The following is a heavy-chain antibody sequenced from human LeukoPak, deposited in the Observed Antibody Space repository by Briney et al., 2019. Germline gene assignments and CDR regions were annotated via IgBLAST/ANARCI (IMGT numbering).Heavy chain of an antibody. Sequence: PSETLSLTCAVYGGSFSGYYWSWIRQPPGKGLEWIGEINHSGSTNYNPSLKSRVTISLDTSKNQFSLRLSSVTAADTAVYYCARSKDTYYYDSSGYYSQTDAFDIWGQGTMVTVSS. CDR2: INHSGST. J-gene: IGHJ3*02. V-gene: IGHV4-34*01. CDR3: ARSKDTYYYDSSGYYSQTDAFDI. CDR1: GGSFSGYY. D-gene: IGHD3-22*01.